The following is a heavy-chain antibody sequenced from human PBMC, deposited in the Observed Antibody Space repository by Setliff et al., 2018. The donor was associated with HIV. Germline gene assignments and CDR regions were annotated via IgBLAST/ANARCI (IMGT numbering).Heavy chain of an antibody. V-gene: IGHV4-39*01. Sequence: PSETLSLTCTVSGGSISSNLYFWGWIRQPPGQGLKWIGSIYYSGSAYYHSSLRIRLTITVDTSKNPFTLKLKSVTAAATAVYSGASQVTGYHDSWSGYLGYFDYWGQGLLVTVSS. CDR1: GGSISSNLYF. J-gene: IGHJ4*02. CDR2: IYYSGSA. CDR3: ASQVTGYHDSWSGYLGYFDY. D-gene: IGHD3-3*01.